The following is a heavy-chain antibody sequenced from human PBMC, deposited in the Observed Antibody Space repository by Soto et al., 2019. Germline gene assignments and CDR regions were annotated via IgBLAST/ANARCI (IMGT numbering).Heavy chain of an antibody. Sequence: QLQLQESAPGLVKPSETLSLTCTVSGVSISSSSYYWGWIRQPPGKAREWIGSTDYIGSTSYTPSLMSRATISVYRSEYQLSRKLSSVPAADTAVYYYATRYGSGSYRGFDPWARGALVTVSS. CDR3: ATRYGSGSYRGFDP. D-gene: IGHD3-10*01. CDR1: GVSISSSSYY. V-gene: IGHV4-39*01. CDR2: TDYIGST. J-gene: IGHJ5*02.